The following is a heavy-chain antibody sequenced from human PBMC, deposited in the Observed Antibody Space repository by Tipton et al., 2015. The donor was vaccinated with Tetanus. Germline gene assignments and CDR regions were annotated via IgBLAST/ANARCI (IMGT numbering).Heavy chain of an antibody. Sequence: TLSLTCTVSGSSITSTTHYWGWIRQAPGKGLEWIGIIYYSGSTYYNASLRSRVTISVDTSKNQFSLQLRSVTAADTAVYYCARLREIVSRSGWAFDYWGQGILVTVSS. J-gene: IGHJ4*02. D-gene: IGHD3-10*01. CDR2: IYYSGST. CDR3: ARLREIVSRSGWAFDY. CDR1: GSSITSTTHY. V-gene: IGHV4-39*01.